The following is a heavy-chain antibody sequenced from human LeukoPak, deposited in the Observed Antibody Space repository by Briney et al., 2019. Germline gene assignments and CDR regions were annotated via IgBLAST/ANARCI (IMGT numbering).Heavy chain of an antibody. CDR3: ARYRVGYYYYYMDV. CDR1: GGSFRGYY. V-gene: IGHV4-34*01. D-gene: IGHD1-26*01. CDR2: INHSGST. Sequence: SETLSLTCAVYGGSFRGYYWSWIRQPPGKGLEWIGEINHSGSTNYNPSLKSRVTISVDTSKNQFSLKLSSVTAADTAVYYCARYRVGYYYYYMDVWGKGTAVTVSS. J-gene: IGHJ6*03.